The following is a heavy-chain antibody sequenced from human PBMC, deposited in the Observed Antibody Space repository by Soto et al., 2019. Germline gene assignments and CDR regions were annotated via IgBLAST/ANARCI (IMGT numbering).Heavy chain of an antibody. CDR1: GGTFSSYT. CDR2: IIPILGIA. Sequence: QVQLVQSGAEVKKPGSSVKVSCKASGGTFSSYTISWVRQAPGQGLEWMGRIIPILGIANYAQKFQGRVTITADKSTSTAYMELRSLRSEDTAVYYCARVGRIAIWDAFDIWGQGTMVTVSS. D-gene: IGHD6-13*01. J-gene: IGHJ3*02. CDR3: ARVGRIAIWDAFDI. V-gene: IGHV1-69*02.